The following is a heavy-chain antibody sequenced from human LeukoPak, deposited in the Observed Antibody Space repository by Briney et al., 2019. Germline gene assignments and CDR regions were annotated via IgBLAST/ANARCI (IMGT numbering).Heavy chain of an antibody. CDR3: ARGSEYSSSWPSYFDY. D-gene: IGHD6-13*01. Sequence: SETLSLTCTVSGGSISSSSYYWGWIRQPPGKGLEWIGYIYYSGSTNYNPSLKSRVTISVDTSKNQFSLKLSSVTAADTAVYYCARGSEYSSSWPSYFDYWGQGTLVTVSS. V-gene: IGHV4-61*05. CDR2: IYYSGST. CDR1: GGSISSSSYY. J-gene: IGHJ4*02.